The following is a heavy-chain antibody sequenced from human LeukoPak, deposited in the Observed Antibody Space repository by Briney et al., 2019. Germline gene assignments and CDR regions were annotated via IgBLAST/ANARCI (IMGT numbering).Heavy chain of an antibody. J-gene: IGHJ3*02. CDR2: ISSSGSTI. CDR1: GFTFSSYE. Sequence: PGGSLRLSCAASGFTFSSYEMNWVRQAPGKGLEGVSYISSSGSTIYYADSVKGRFTISRDNAKNSLYLQMNSLRAEDTDVYYCASEPLSRSSGGAFDIWGKGTMVTVSS. V-gene: IGHV3-48*03. D-gene: IGHD6-25*01. CDR3: ASEPLSRSSGGAFDI.